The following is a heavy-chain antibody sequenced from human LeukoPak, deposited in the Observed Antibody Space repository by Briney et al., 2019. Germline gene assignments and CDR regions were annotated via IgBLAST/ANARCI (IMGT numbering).Heavy chain of an antibody. CDR1: GYSISSGYY. J-gene: IGHJ2*01. Sequence: PSETLSLTCTVSGYSISSGYYWGWIRQPPGQGLEWIGSIYHSGSTYYNPSLKSRVTISVDTTKNQLSLKLSSVTAADTAVYYCARGLTIFGGDFDLWGRGTLVSVSS. CDR3: ARGLTIFGGDFDL. D-gene: IGHD3-3*01. V-gene: IGHV4-38-2*02. CDR2: IYHSGST.